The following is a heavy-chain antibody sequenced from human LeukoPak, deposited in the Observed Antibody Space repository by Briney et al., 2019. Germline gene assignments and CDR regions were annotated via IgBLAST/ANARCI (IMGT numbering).Heavy chain of an antibody. CDR3: ARGQRGSYYYYMDV. CDR2: IYTSGST. CDR1: GGSISSYY. V-gene: IGHV4-4*07. J-gene: IGHJ6*03. Sequence: SETLSLTCTVSGGSISSYYWSWLRQPAGKGLEWIGRIYTSGSTNYNPSLKSRVTMSVDTSKNQFSLKLSSVTAADTAVYYCARGQRGSYYYYMDVWGKGTTVTVSS.